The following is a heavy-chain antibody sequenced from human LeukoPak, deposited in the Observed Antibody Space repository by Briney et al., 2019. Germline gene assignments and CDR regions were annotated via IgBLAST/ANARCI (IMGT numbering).Heavy chain of an antibody. J-gene: IGHJ5*02. CDR1: GYTLTELS. Sequence: ASVKVSCKVSGYTLTELSMHWVRQAPGKGLEWMGGFDPEDGETIYAQKFQGRVTMTRDMSTSTAYMELSSLRSEDTAVYYCARGGGSTGYYSSWGQGTLVTVSS. CDR3: ARGGGSTGYYSS. D-gene: IGHD3-9*01. CDR2: FDPEDGET. V-gene: IGHV1-24*01.